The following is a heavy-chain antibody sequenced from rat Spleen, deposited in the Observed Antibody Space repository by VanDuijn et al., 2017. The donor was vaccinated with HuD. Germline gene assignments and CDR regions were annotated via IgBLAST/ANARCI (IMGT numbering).Heavy chain of an antibody. CDR3: ARDPYSRPFDY. V-gene: IGHV2-45*01. J-gene: IGHJ2*01. Sequence: QVQLMESGPGLVQPSETLSLTCTVSGFSLTSYNVHWVRQPPGKGLEWMGVIWTGGGTAYNSLLKSRLTITRDTSKSQLFLKMNSLQTEDTATYYCARDPYSRPFDYWGQGVMVTVSS. CDR2: IWTGGGT. CDR1: GFSLTSYN. D-gene: IGHD1-2*01.